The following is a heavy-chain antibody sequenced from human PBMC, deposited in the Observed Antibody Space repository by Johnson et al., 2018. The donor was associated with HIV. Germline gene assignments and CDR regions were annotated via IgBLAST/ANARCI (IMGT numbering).Heavy chain of an antibody. CDR2: IHWNGGST. CDR1: GFTFDDYG. CDR3: ARDRLYSSGWYGTDAVDS. Sequence: MQLVESGGRVVRPGGSLRLSCVASGFTFDDYGMSWVRQAPGKGLEWVSGIHWNGGSTGYAESVKGRFTISRDNAKNSLYLQMNSLRAEDTAVYYCARDRLYSSGWYGTDAVDSWGQGTMVTVSS. J-gene: IGHJ3*02. D-gene: IGHD6-19*01. V-gene: IGHV3-20*04.